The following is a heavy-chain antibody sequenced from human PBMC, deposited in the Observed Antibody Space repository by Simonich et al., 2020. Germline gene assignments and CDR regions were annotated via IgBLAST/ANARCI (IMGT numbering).Heavy chain of an antibody. CDR1: GFTFSSYW. CDR2: IKQDGREK. D-gene: IGHD7-27*01. Sequence: EVQLVESGGGLVQPGGSLRLSCAASGFTFSSYWMSWVRQAPGKGLEWVANIKQDGREKYYVDSVKCRFTISRDNAKNSLYLQMNSLRAEDTAVYYCARDGLGTAYYYYMDVWGKGTTVTVSS. CDR3: ARDGLGTAYYYYMDV. V-gene: IGHV3-7*01. J-gene: IGHJ6*03.